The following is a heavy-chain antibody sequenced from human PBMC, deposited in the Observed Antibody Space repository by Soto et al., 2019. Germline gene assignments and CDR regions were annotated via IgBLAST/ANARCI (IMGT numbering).Heavy chain of an antibody. Sequence: VGSLRLSCAASGFIFSNYEMSWVRQAPGKGLEWVSYIDHSGTTIYYADSVKGRFTISRDNAKNSLFLQMNSLRAEDTAVYYCARGHIVATILDYWGQGTLVTV. J-gene: IGHJ4*02. CDR1: GFIFSNYE. V-gene: IGHV3-48*03. D-gene: IGHD5-12*01. CDR3: ARGHIVATILDY. CDR2: IDHSGTTI.